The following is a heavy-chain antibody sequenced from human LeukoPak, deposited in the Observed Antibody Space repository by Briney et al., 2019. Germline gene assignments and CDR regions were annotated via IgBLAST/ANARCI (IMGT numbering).Heavy chain of an antibody. CDR3: ARDNYHGMDV. CDR2: INHSGST. V-gene: IGHV4-34*01. Sequence: PSETLSLTCAVYGGSFSGYYWSWIRQPPGKGLEWIGEINHSGSTNYNPSLKSRVTISVDTSKNQFSLKLSSVTAADTAVYYCARDNYHGMDVWGQGTTVTVSS. CDR1: GGSFSGYY. J-gene: IGHJ6*02.